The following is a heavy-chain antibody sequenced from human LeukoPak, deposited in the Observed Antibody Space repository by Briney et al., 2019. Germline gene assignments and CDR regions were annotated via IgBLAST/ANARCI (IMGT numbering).Heavy chain of an antibody. D-gene: IGHD6-19*01. V-gene: IGHV1-2*02. CDR3: ARGEQWLAPEDY. CDR1: GGTFSSYA. Sequence: ASVKVSCKASGGTFSSYAISWVRQAPGQGLEWMGWINPNSGGTNYAQKFQGRVTMTRDTSISTAYMELSRLRSDDTAVYYCARGEQWLAPEDYWGQGTLVTVSS. J-gene: IGHJ4*02. CDR2: INPNSGGT.